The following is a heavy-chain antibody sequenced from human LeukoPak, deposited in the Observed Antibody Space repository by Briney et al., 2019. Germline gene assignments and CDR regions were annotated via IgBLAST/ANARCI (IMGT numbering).Heavy chain of an antibody. Sequence: GESLKISCKGSGYSFTSYWIGWVRQMPGKGLEWMGVIYPGDSDTRYSPSFQGQVTISADKSISTAYLQWSSLKASDTAMYYCARRTTVVKGWFDPWGQGTLVTVSS. CDR1: GYSFTSYW. D-gene: IGHD4-23*01. J-gene: IGHJ5*02. CDR2: IYPGDSDT. CDR3: ARRTTVVKGWFDP. V-gene: IGHV5-51*01.